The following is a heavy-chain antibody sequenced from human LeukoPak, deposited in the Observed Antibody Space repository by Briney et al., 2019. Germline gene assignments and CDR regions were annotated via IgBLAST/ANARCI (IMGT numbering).Heavy chain of an antibody. CDR2: IYSGGST. CDR1: GFTVSSNY. Sequence: GGSLRLSCTASGFTVSSNYMRWVRQAPGKGLEWVSVIYSGGSTYYADSVKGRFTISRDNSKNTLYLQMNSLRAEDTAVYYCAREALTARWRGYFDYWGQGTLVTVSS. J-gene: IGHJ4*02. CDR3: AREALTARWRGYFDY. D-gene: IGHD2-15*01. V-gene: IGHV3-53*01.